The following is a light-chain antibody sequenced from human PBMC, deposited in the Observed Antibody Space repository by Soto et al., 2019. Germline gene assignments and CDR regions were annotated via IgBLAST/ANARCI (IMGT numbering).Light chain of an antibody. Sequence: DIHITHSPSTLSSSVLYIFTITCLASQSISSWLALYQQKPGKAPKLLIYDASNLESGVPSRFSGSGSGTEFTLTISSLQPDDFATYYCQQSNTSPWTFGQGTKVDIK. J-gene: IGKJ1*01. CDR2: DAS. CDR1: QSISSW. CDR3: QQSNTSPWT. V-gene: IGKV1-5*01.